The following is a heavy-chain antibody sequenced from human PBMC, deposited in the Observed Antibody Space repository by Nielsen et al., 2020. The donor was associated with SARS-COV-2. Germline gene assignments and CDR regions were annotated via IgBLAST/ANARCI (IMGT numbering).Heavy chain of an antibody. CDR3: ARGSTMVRGVIIDYYYGMDV. V-gene: IGHV4-38-2*02. Sequence: SETLSLTCTVSGYSISSGYYWGWIRQPPGKGLEWIGSIYHSGSTNYNPSLKSRVTISVDTSKNQFSLKLSSVTAADTAVYYCARGSTMVRGVIIDYYYGMDVWGQGTTVTVSS. D-gene: IGHD3-10*01. CDR1: GYSISSGYY. CDR2: IYHSGST. J-gene: IGHJ6*02.